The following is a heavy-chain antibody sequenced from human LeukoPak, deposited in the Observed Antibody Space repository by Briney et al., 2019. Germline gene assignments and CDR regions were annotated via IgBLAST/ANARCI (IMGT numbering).Heavy chain of an antibody. Sequence: PGGSLRRSCAASGFTFSSYSMNWVRQAPGKGLEWVSSISSSSSYIYYADSVKGRFTISRDNAKNSLYLQMNGLRAEDTAVYYCARETGYYYDSSGNFDYWGQGTLVTVSS. CDR3: ARETGYYYDSSGNFDY. D-gene: IGHD3-22*01. CDR1: GFTFSSYS. V-gene: IGHV3-21*01. J-gene: IGHJ4*02. CDR2: ISSSSSYI.